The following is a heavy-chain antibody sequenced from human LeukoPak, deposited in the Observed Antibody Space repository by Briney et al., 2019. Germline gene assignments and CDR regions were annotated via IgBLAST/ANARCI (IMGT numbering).Heavy chain of an antibody. V-gene: IGHV4-61*01. CDR3: ASSRYNWNDDY. CDR1: GGSVSSDNYY. J-gene: IGHJ4*02. CDR2: IYYSGST. D-gene: IGHD1-20*01. Sequence: PSETLSLTCTVSGGSVSSDNYYWSWIRQPPGKGLEWIGYIYYSGSTNYNPSLKSRVTISVDTSKNQFSLKLSSVTAADTAVYYCASSRYNWNDDYWGQGTLVTVSS.